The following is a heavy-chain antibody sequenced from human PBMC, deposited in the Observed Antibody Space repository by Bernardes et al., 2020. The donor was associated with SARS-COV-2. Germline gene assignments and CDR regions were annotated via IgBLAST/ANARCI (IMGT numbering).Heavy chain of an antibody. CDR2: IDWDDDK. V-gene: IGHV2-70*11. J-gene: IGHJ6*02. D-gene: IGHD3-10*01. Sequence: SGPTLVKLTQTLTLTCTFSGFSLSTSGMCVSWIRQPPGKALEWLARIDWDDDKYYSTSLKTRLTISKDTSKNQVVLTMTNMDPVDTATYYCARTSYYGSGSRSMDVWGQGTTVTVSS. CDR3: ARTSYYGSGSRSMDV. CDR1: GFSLSTSGMC.